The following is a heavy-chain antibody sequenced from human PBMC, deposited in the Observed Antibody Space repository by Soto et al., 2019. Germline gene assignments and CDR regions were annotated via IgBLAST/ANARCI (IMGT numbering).Heavy chain of an antibody. CDR1: GFTFGDYA. Sequence: PGGSLRLSCTASGFTFGDYAMSWFRQAPGKGLEWVGFIRSKAYGGTTEYAASVKGRFTISRDDSKSIAYLQMNSLKTEDTAVYYCTRVRFLEWSEIDYWGQGTLVTVSS. V-gene: IGHV3-49*03. D-gene: IGHD3-3*01. CDR2: IRSKAYGGTT. CDR3: TRVRFLEWSEIDY. J-gene: IGHJ4*02.